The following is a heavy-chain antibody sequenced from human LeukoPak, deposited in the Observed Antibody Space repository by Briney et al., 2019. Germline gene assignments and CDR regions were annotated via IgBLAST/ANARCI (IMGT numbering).Heavy chain of an antibody. D-gene: IGHD1-26*01. CDR3: AKGGDSGSYYPTY. CDR1: GYTFTGYY. V-gene: IGHV1-18*04. J-gene: IGHJ4*02. CDR2: ISAYNGNT. Sequence: GASVKVSCKASGYTFTGYYMHWVRQAPGQGLEWMGWISAYNGNTNYAQKFQGRVTMTTDTSTSTAYMELRSLRSDDTAVYYCAKGGDSGSYYPTYWGQGTLVTVSS.